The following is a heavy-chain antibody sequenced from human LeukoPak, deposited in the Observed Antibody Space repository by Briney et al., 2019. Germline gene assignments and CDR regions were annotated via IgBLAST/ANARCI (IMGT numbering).Heavy chain of an antibody. Sequence: GGSLRPSCAASGFSVSDSYMSWVRQAPGKGLEWVSILYSGGDTYYSASVRGRFTISRDNSKNTLYLQMNTLSAADTAVYFCARGENYYFHTDVWGKGATVTVSS. CDR3: ARGENYYFHTDV. CDR2: LYSGGDT. CDR1: GFSVSDSY. V-gene: IGHV3-66*02. J-gene: IGHJ6*03. D-gene: IGHD2/OR15-2a*01.